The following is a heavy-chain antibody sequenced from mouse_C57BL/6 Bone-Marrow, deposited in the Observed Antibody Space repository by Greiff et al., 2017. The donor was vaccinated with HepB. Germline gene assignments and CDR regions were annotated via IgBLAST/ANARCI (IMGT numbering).Heavy chain of an antibody. CDR1: GYTFTSYW. D-gene: IGHD1-1*01. CDR3: ARWDYGSSYYFDY. J-gene: IGHJ2*01. Sequence: QVQLQQPGAELVKPGASVKLSCKASGYTFTSYWMHWVKQMPGQGLEWIGMIHPNSGSTNYNEKFKSKATLNVDKSSSTAYMQLSSLTSEDSAVYYCARWDYGSSYYFDYWGQGTTLTVSS. CDR2: IHPNSGST. V-gene: IGHV1-64*01.